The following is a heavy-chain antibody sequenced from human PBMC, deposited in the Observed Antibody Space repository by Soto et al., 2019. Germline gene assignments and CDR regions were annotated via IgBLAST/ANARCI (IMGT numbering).Heavy chain of an antibody. J-gene: IGHJ4*02. Sequence: PGGSLRLSCAASGFTFDDYAMHWVRQAPGKGLEWVSGISWNSGSIGYADSVKGRFTISRDNAKNSLYLQMNSLRAEDTALYYCTYGSGSYLFDYWGQGTLVTVSS. D-gene: IGHD3-10*01. V-gene: IGHV3-9*01. CDR1: GFTFDDYA. CDR3: TYGSGSYLFDY. CDR2: ISWNSGSI.